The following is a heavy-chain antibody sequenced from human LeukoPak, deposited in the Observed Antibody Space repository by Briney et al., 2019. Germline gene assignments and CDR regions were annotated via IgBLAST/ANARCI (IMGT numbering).Heavy chain of an antibody. V-gene: IGHV4-39*07. CDR2: IYYSGST. J-gene: IGHJ4*02. Sequence: PSETLSLTCTVSGGSISSSSYYWGWIRQPPGKGLEWIGSIYYSGSTYYNPSLKSRVTISVDTSKNQFSLKLSSVTAADTAVYYCVCPPGSGWYQFDYWGQGTLVTVSS. D-gene: IGHD6-19*01. CDR1: GGSISSSSYY. CDR3: VCPPGSGWYQFDY.